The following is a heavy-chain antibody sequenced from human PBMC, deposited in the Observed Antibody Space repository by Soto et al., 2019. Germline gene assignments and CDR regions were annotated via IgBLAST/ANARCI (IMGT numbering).Heavy chain of an antibody. D-gene: IGHD3-22*01. Sequence: GGSLRLSCAASGFTFSSYGMHWVRQAPGKGLEWGAVRWYDGSNKYYADSVKGRFTISRDNSKNTLYLQMNSLRAEDTAVYYCARDRYYYDSSGYYFDYWGQGTLVTVSS. V-gene: IGHV3-33*01. CDR3: ARDRYYYDSSGYYFDY. CDR2: RWYDGSNK. CDR1: GFTFSSYG. J-gene: IGHJ4*02.